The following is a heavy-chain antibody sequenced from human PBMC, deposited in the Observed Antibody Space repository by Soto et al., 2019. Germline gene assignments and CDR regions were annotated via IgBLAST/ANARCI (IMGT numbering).Heavy chain of an antibody. V-gene: IGHV6-1*01. D-gene: IGHD2-2*01. CDR2: TYYRSKWYN. Sequence: SQTLSLTCAISGDSVSSNSAAWNWIRQSPSRGLEWLGRTYYRSKWYNDYAVSVKSRITINPDTSKNQFSLQLNSVTPEDTAVYYCARVAKRNIVVVPAAIGAFDIWGQGTMVTVSS. CDR1: GDSVSSNSAA. J-gene: IGHJ3*02. CDR3: ARVAKRNIVVVPAAIGAFDI.